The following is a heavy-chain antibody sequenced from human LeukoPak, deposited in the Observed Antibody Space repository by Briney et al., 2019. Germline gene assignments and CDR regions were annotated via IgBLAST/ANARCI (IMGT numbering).Heavy chain of an antibody. J-gene: IGHJ4*02. V-gene: IGHV3-21*04. CDR2: IGSSSSYI. D-gene: IGHD3-22*01. CDR1: GFTFSSYS. Sequence: GGSLRLSCAASGFTFSSYSMNWVRQAPGKGREWVSSIGSSSSYIYYADSVKGRFTISRDNAKNSLYLQMHSLRAEDTAIYYCAKNYYDRRGPYSWVFDYWGQGTLVTVSS. CDR3: AKNYYDRRGPYSWVFDY.